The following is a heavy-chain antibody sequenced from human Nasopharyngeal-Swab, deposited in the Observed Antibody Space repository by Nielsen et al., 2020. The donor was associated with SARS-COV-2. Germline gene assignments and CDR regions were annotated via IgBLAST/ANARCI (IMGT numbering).Heavy chain of an antibody. J-gene: IGHJ4*02. CDR1: GFTFSSYA. CDR3: AKGPRTYYYDSSGYYYFDY. D-gene: IGHD3-22*01. V-gene: IGHV3-23*01. Sequence: GESLKISCAASGFTFSSYAMSWVHQAPGKGLEWVSAISGSGGSTYYADSVKGRFTISRDNSKNTLYLQMNSLRAEDTAVYYCAKGPRTYYYDSSGYYYFDYWGQGTLVTVSS. CDR2: ISGSGGST.